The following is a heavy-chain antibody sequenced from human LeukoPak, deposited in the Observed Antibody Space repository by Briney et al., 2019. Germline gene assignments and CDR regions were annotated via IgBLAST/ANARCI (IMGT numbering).Heavy chain of an antibody. CDR2: IYYSGST. CDR3: ARVSGYDWESFYDY. V-gene: IGHV4-39*07. D-gene: IGHD5-12*01. Sequence: PSETLSLTCTVSGGSISSSSCYWGWIRQPPGKGLEWIGSIYYSGSTYYNPSLKSRVTISVDTSKNQFSLKLNSVTAADTAVYYCARVSGYDWESFYDYWGQGTLVTVSS. CDR1: GGSISSSSCY. J-gene: IGHJ4*02.